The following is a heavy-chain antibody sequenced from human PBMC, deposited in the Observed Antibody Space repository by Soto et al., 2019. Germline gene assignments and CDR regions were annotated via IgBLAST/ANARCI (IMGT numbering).Heavy chain of an antibody. CDR2: IYTSGST. CDR3: ARDMDDYVWGSYRFDY. V-gene: IGHV4-4*07. J-gene: IGHJ4*02. D-gene: IGHD3-16*02. CDR1: GGSISSYY. Sequence: PSETLSLTCTVSGGSISSYYWSWIRQPAGKGLEWIGRIYTSGSTNYNPSLKSRVTMSVDTSKNQFSLKLSSVTAADTAVYYCARDMDDYVWGSYRFDYWGQGTLVTVSS.